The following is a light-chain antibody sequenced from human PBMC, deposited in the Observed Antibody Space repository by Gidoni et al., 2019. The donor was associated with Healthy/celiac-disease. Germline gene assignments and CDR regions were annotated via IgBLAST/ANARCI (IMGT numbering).Light chain of an antibody. V-gene: IGKV1-39*01. J-gene: IGKJ2*01. Sequence: DIQMTQSPSSLSASVRYRVTITCRASQSISSYLNWYQQKPGKAPKLLIYAASSLQSGVPSRFSGSGSGTDFTLTISSLQPEDFATYYCQQSYSTPYTFGQGTKLEIK. CDR2: AAS. CDR1: QSISSY. CDR3: QQSYSTPYT.